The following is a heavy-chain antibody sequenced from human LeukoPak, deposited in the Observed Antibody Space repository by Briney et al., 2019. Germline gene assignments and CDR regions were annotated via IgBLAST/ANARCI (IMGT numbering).Heavy chain of an antibody. CDR2: ISYSGST. J-gene: IGHJ4*02. CDR3: ASRKLGNDY. V-gene: IGHV4-39*07. Sequence: SETLSLTCTVSGDSISSSSYYWGWIRQPPGKGLEWIGSISYSGSTYYNPSLKSRVTISADTSQNQFSLKLSSVTAADTAVYYCASRKLGNDYWGQGTLVTVSS. D-gene: IGHD7-27*01. CDR1: GDSISSSSYY.